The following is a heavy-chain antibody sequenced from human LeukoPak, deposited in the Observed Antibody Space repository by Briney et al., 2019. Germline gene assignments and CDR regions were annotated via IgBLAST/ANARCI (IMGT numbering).Heavy chain of an antibody. CDR1: GGSFSGYY. CDR3: ARRFEYCGSTSCYASFDY. CDR2: INHSGST. D-gene: IGHD2-2*01. V-gene: IGHV4-34*01. Sequence: PSETLSLTCAVYGGSFSGYYWSWIRQPPGKGLEWIGEINHSGSTNYNPSLKSRVTISVDTSKNQFSLKLTSVTAADTAVYYCARRFEYCGSTSCYASFDYWGQGTLVTVSS. J-gene: IGHJ4*02.